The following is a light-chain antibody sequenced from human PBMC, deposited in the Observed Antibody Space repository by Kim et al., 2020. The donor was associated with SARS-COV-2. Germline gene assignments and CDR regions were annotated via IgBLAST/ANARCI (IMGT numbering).Light chain of an antibody. Sequence: QAGLTQPPSVSKALRQTATLTCTGNSNNVGNQGAAWLQQHQGHPPKLLSHRNNNRPSGISERFSASRSGDTASLTITGLQPGDEADYYCSAWDSSLSTWVFGGGTKLTVL. CDR2: RNN. CDR1: SNNVGNQG. CDR3: SAWDSSLSTWV. J-gene: IGLJ2*01. V-gene: IGLV10-54*04.